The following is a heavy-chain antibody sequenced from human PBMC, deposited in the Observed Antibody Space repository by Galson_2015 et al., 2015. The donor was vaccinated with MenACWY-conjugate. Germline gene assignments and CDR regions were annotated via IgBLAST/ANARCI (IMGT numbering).Heavy chain of an antibody. V-gene: IGHV3-23*01. CDR1: GFTFNKYA. D-gene: IGHD1-1*01. J-gene: IGHJ1*01. Sequence: SLRLSCAASGFTFNKYAMSWVRQAPGKGLEWVSAISAAGRGTYYADSVKGRFTISRGNSENTMYLQMTSLRAEDTAVYYCAKEFMVATGKQQERGYFQHWGPGTLVTVSS. CDR2: ISAAGRGT. CDR3: AKEFMVATGKQQERGYFQH.